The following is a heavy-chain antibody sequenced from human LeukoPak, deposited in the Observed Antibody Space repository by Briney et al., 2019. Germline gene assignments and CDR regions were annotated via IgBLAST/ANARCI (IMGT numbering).Heavy chain of an antibody. V-gene: IGHV4-59*01. CDR3: ARAPTTVEYYFDY. Sequence: SETLSLTCTVSGGSISSYYWSWIRQPPEKGLEWIGYIYYSGSTNYNPSLKSRVTISVDTSKNQFSLKLSSVTAADTAVYYCARAPTTVEYYFDYWGQGTLVTVSS. CDR1: GGSISSYY. J-gene: IGHJ4*02. D-gene: IGHD4-23*01. CDR2: IYYSGST.